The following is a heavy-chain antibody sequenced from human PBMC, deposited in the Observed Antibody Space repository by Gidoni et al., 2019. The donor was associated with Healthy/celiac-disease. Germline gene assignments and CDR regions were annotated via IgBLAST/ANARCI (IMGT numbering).Heavy chain of an antibody. V-gene: IGHV3-23*01. Sequence: EVQLLESGGGLVQPGGSLRLSCAASGFTFSSYAMSWVRQAPGKGLEWVSAISGSGGSTYYADSVKGRFTISRDNSKNTLYLQMNSLRAEDTAVYYCAKLALVVVVAATSNWFDPWGQGTLVTVSS. CDR1: GFTFSSYA. CDR3: AKLALVVVVAATSNWFDP. D-gene: IGHD2-15*01. CDR2: ISGSGGST. J-gene: IGHJ5*02.